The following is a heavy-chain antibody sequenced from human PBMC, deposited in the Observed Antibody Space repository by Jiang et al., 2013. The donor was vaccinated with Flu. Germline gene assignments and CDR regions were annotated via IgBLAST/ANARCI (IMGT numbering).Heavy chain of an antibody. D-gene: IGHD3-10*01. CDR3: AKILRRMVRVFDY. V-gene: IGHV4-39*01. Sequence: GPGLVKSSETLSLTCTVSGGSISSSSYYWGWIRQPPGKGLEWIGSIYYSGSTYYNPSLKSRVTISLDTSKNQFSLKLSSVTAADTAVYYCAKILRRMVRVFDYWGQGTLVTVSS. CDR2: IYYSGST. CDR1: GGSISSSSYY. J-gene: IGHJ4*02.